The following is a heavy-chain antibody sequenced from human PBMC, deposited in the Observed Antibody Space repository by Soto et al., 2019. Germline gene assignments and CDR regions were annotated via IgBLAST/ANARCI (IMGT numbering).Heavy chain of an antibody. CDR3: TRAHFVFGSYFGLDV. V-gene: IGHV1-8*01. J-gene: IGHJ6*02. D-gene: IGHD2-21*01. CDR1: GYTFTNYD. CDR2: MNPDSENT. Sequence: QVHLVQSGAEVKQPGASVRVSCKASGYTFTNYDITWVRQATGQGLEWMGWMNPDSENTGSPQKFQGRVTMTVNTAINTAYLELTSLRSEDTAVYYCTRAHFVFGSYFGLDVWGQGTTVTVSS.